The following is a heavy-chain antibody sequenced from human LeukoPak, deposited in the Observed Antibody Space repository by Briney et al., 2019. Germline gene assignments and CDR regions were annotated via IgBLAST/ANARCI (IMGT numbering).Heavy chain of an antibody. D-gene: IGHD5-18*01. Sequence: AVKVSCKASGGTFSSYAIGWVRQAPGQGLEWMGGIIPIFGTANYAQKFQGRVTITADKSTSTAYMELSSLRSEDTAVYYCATRGDTATYYYYYMDVWGKGTTVTVSS. V-gene: IGHV1-69*06. CDR1: GGTFSSYA. CDR2: IIPIFGTA. J-gene: IGHJ6*03. CDR3: ATRGDTATYYYYYMDV.